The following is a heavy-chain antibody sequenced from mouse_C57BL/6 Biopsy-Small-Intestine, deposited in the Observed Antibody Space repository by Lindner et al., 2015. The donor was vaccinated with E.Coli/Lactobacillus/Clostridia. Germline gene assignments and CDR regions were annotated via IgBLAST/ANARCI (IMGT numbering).Heavy chain of an antibody. Sequence: SVKVSCKASGYTFINYGITWVRQAPGQGLEWMGWINPYNGNTNYAQKLQGRVTMTTDTSTSTAYMELRSLRSDDTAVYYCARVGRGGEVGWYTYWGQGTLVTVSS. V-gene: IGHV1-55*01. CDR1: GYTFINYG. CDR3: ARVGRGGEVGWYTY. CDR2: INPYNGNT. J-gene: IGHJ4*01. D-gene: IGHD1-1*01.